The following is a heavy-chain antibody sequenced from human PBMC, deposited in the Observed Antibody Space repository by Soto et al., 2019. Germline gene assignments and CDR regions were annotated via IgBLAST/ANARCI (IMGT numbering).Heavy chain of an antibody. CDR3: ARGWGYDSNDYYYAY. J-gene: IGHJ4*02. Sequence: QVQLVQSGAEVRKPGSSVKVSCKASGGTFSRHAISWVRQAPGQGLEWMGGIIPIFGTANHAQKFQGRVTIIADESTSTVYMELSSLRSEDTAMYYCARGWGYDSNDYYYAYGGQGTLFIVSS. CDR1: GGTFSRHA. CDR2: IIPIFGTA. V-gene: IGHV1-69*01. D-gene: IGHD3-22*01.